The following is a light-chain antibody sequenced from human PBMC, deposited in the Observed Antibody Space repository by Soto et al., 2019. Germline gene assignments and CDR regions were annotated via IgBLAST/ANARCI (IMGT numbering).Light chain of an antibody. Sequence: DIQRTQSPSTLSASVGDRVTITCRASQSINDWLAWYLQKPGKAPKLLIYHASNLETGIPARFSGSGSGTDFTLTISSLEPEDFAVYYCQQRSNWPPLTFGGGTKVDIK. V-gene: IGKV1-5*01. CDR3: QQRSNWPPLT. CDR2: HAS. CDR1: QSINDW. J-gene: IGKJ4*01.